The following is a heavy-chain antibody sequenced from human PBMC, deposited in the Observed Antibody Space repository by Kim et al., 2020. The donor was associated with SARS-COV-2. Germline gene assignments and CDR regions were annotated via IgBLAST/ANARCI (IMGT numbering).Heavy chain of an antibody. CDR1: GYSFTSYW. D-gene: IGHD2-15*01. CDR2: IYPGDSDT. V-gene: IGHV5-51*01. CDR3: ARHYMCSGGSCPPGNRRGKYYYYGMDV. J-gene: IGHJ6*02. Sequence: GESLKISCKGSGYSFTSYWIGWVRQMPGKGLEWMGIIYPGDSDTRYSPSFQGQVTISADKSISTAYLQWSSLKASDTAMYYCARHYMCSGGSCPPGNRRGKYYYYGMDVWGQGTTVTVSS.